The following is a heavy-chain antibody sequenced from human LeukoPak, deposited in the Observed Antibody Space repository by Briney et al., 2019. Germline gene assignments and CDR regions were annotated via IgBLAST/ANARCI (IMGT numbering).Heavy chain of an antibody. CDR2: IYYSGST. Sequence: SETLSLTCTVSGGSISSSSYHWGWIRQPPGKGLEWIGSIYYSGSTYYNPSLKSRVTISVDTSKNQFSLKLSSVTAADTAVYYCARRPYSMVRGVIPFDYWGQGTLVTVSS. V-gene: IGHV4-39*07. D-gene: IGHD3-10*01. CDR1: GGSISSSSYH. CDR3: ARRPYSMVRGVIPFDY. J-gene: IGHJ4*02.